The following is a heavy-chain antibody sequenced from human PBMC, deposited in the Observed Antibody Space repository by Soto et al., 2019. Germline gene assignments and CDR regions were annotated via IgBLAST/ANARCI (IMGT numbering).Heavy chain of an antibody. CDR1: GFTFSSYE. CDR3: ARDRGEAYCTNGVCFGGGMDV. V-gene: IGHV3-48*03. Sequence: GGSLRLSCAASGFTFSSYEMNWVRQAPGKGLEWVSYISSSGSTIYYADSVKGRFTISRDNAKNSLYLQMNSLRAEETAVYYCARDRGEAYCTNGVCFGGGMDVWGQGTTVTVSS. D-gene: IGHD2-8*01. CDR2: ISSSGSTI. J-gene: IGHJ6*02.